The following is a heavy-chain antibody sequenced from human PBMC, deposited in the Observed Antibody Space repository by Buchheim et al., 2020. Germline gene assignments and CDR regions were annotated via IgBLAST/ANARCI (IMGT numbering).Heavy chain of an antibody. CDR2: ISHSGST. Sequence: QVQLQESGPGLVMPSGTLSLTCAVSGGSISRSNWWTWVRQPPGKGLEWIGEISHSGSTNYNPSLKSRVTILVDMSKNHFSLKLSSVTAADTAVYYCARDRSVWGQGTT. CDR1: GGSISRSNW. CDR3: ARDRSV. V-gene: IGHV4-4*02. J-gene: IGHJ6*02.